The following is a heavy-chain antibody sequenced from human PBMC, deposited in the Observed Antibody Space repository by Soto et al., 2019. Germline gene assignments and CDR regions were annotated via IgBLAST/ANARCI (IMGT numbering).Heavy chain of an antibody. V-gene: IGHV1-18*01. J-gene: IGHJ4*02. D-gene: IGHD3-10*01. Sequence: QVQLVQSGVEMKKPGASVKVSCKASGYTFTGYGITWVRQAPGQGLEWMGWISAHNGNTNYAQKFQGRVTMSADTSKSTAYMELRSLRSNDTAVYYCARNKDALLSPSSFDYWGLGTLVTVSS. CDR3: ARNKDALLSPSSFDY. CDR1: GYTFTGYG. CDR2: ISAHNGNT.